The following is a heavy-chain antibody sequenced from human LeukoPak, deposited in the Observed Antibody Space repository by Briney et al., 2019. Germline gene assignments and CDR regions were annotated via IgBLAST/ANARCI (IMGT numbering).Heavy chain of an antibody. J-gene: IGHJ4*02. V-gene: IGHV1-8*03. CDR3: ARGLLTWGDRLYCSGGSCEGFVY. D-gene: IGHD2-15*01. CDR1: GYSFTDYY. Sequence: ASVKVSCKASGYSFTDYYIHWVRQAPGQGLEWMGCINPHSGDTKYAQKFRGRVTITRNTSISTAYMELSSLRSEDTAVYYCARGLLTWGDRLYCSGGSCEGFVYWGQGTLVTVSS. CDR2: INPHSGDT.